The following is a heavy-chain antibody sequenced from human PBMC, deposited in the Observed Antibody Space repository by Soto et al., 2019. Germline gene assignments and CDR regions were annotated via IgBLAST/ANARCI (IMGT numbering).Heavy chain of an antibody. Sequence: QVQLVQSGAEVKKPGSSVKVSCKASGGTFSSYAISWVRQAPGQGLEWMGGIIPIFGTANYAQKFQGRVTITADESTSTAYMELSSLRSEDTAVYYCVREGGPIGYSGYDRYFDYWGQGTLVTVSS. CDR3: VREGGPIGYSGYDRYFDY. CDR1: GGTFSSYA. D-gene: IGHD5-12*01. V-gene: IGHV1-69*01. J-gene: IGHJ4*02. CDR2: IIPIFGTA.